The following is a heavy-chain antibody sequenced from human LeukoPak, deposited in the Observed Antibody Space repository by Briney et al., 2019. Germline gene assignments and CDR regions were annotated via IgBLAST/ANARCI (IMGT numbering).Heavy chain of an antibody. CDR2: INPNSGGT. V-gene: IGHV1-2*02. D-gene: IGHD3-9*01. Sequence: ASVKVSCKTSGYTFTGYYMHWVRQAPGQGLEWMGWINPNSGGTNYAQKFQGRVTMTRDTSISTAYMELSRLRSDDTAVYYCARGSLRYYDILTGYFYYYGMDVWAKGPRSPSP. CDR1: GYTFTGYY. J-gene: IGHJ6*02. CDR3: ARGSLRYYDILTGYFYYYGMDV.